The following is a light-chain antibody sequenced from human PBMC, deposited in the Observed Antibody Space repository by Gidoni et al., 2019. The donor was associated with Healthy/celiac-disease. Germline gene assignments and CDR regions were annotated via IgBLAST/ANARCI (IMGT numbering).Light chain of an antibody. CDR1: QSVSSY. V-gene: IGKV3-11*01. CDR2: DAS. J-gene: IGKJ3*01. CDR3: QQRSNWPPLFT. Sequence: EIVLTQSPATLSLSPGERATLSCRASQSVSSYLAWYQQKPGQVPRLLIYDASNRATGIPARFSGSGSGTDFTLTISSLEPEDFAVYYCQQRSNWPPLFTFGPGTKVDIK.